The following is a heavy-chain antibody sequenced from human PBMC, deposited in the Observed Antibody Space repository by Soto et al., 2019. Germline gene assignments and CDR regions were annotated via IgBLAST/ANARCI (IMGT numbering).Heavy chain of an antibody. CDR1: GGSISNSNYY. V-gene: IGHV4-39*01. Sequence: SQTLSLTCNVCGGSISNSNYYRGWIRQPPGKGLEWIGSIYYTWNTYYNPSLKSRGTISVATSKKQFSLKFDSVTPAATAVYFSDRHSTCLFLSDCWRKGSLVTV. CDR3: DRHSTCLFLSDC. J-gene: IGHJ4*02. CDR2: IYYTWNT. D-gene: IGHD3-16*01.